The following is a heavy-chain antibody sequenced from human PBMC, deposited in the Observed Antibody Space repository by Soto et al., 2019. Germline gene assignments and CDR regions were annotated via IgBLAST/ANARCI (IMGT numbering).Heavy chain of an antibody. CDR2: IVVGTGNT. V-gene: IGHV1-58*01. D-gene: IGHD3-16*01. CDR1: GFTFTNSA. J-gene: IGHJ4*02. CDR3: ASDPTLIYAYS. Sequence: ASVKVSCKTSGFTFTNSAVQWVRQARGQRLEWIGWIVVGTGNTNYAQKFQERVTITRDMSTSTAYMELSRLRFEDSAVYYCASDPTLIYAYSWGQGTLVTVSS.